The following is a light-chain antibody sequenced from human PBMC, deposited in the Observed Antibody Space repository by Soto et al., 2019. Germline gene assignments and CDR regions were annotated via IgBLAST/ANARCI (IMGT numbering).Light chain of an antibody. Sequence: DIQMTQSPSTPSASVGDRVTITCRASQSISSWLAWYQQKPGKAPKLLIYKASSLEGGVPLRFSGSGSGTEFTLTISSLQPDDFATYYCQHYNSYSEAFGQGTKVDIK. J-gene: IGKJ1*01. V-gene: IGKV1-5*03. CDR1: QSISSW. CDR2: KAS. CDR3: QHYNSYSEA.